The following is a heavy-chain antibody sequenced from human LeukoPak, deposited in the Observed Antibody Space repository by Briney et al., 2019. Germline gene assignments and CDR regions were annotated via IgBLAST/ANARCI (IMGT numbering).Heavy chain of an antibody. Sequence: SETLSLTCGVSGGTISSTNWWSWVRQPPRQGLERIGEISLTGETNYNPSLNGRVTMSLDKSRNQLSLKLTSVTAADTAIYYCSRESGAFCPFGYWGQGTLVIVPP. CDR3: SRESGAFCPFGY. J-gene: IGHJ4*02. CDR2: ISLTGET. D-gene: IGHD1-26*01. V-gene: IGHV4-4*02. CDR1: GGTISSTNW.